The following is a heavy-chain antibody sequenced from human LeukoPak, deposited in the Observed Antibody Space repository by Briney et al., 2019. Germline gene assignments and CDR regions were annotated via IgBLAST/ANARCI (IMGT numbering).Heavy chain of an antibody. CDR1: GFTSSSYG. CDR3: ARGADEFVWGSYRSNWFDP. J-gene: IGHJ5*02. V-gene: IGHV3-33*01. Sequence: PGGSLRLSCAASGFTSSSYGMHWVRQAPGKGLEWVAVIWYDGSNKYYADSVKGRFTISRDNSKNTLYLQMNSLRAEDTAVYYCARGADEFVWGSYRSNWFDPWGQGTLVTVSS. CDR2: IWYDGSNK. D-gene: IGHD3-16*02.